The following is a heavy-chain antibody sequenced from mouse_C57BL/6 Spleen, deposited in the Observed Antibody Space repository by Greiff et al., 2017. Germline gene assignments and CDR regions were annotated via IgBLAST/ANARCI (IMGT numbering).Heavy chain of an antibody. CDR2: ISSGGSYT. Sequence: DVKLVESGGDLVKPGGSLKLSCAASGFTFSSYGMSWVRQTPDKRLEWVATISSGGSYTYYPDSVKGRFTISRDNAKNTLYLQMSSLKSEDTAMYYCARRGDYDEGAWFAYWGQGTLVTVSA. CDR1: GFTFSSYG. J-gene: IGHJ3*01. V-gene: IGHV5-6*02. CDR3: ARRGDYDEGAWFAY. D-gene: IGHD2-4*01.